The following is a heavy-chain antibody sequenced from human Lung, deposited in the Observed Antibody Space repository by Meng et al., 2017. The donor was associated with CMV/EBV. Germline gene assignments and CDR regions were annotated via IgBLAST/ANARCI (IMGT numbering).Heavy chain of an antibody. CDR3: ASFPPPGKQWLVTDY. CDR1: GGSICSSNW. V-gene: IGHV4-4*02. Sequence: QVTLSESGSGLVKPSGPLSLTCAVSGGSICSSNWWSLVRQPPGKGLEWIGEIYHSGSTKYNPSLKSRVTISVDKSKNQFSLKLSSVTAADTAVYYCASFPPPGKQWLVTDYWGQGTLVTVSS. CDR2: IYHSGST. D-gene: IGHD6-19*01. J-gene: IGHJ4*02.